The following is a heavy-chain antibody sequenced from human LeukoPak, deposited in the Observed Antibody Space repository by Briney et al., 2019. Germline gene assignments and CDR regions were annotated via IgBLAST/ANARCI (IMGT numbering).Heavy chain of an antibody. CDR3: ARGPSAYPKCFDY. CDR1: GFNFSSFV. CDR2: IWYDGSNK. Sequence: PPAGSLRLSCAASGFNFSSFVMHWVRQAPAKGLEWVAVIWYDGSNKYYADSVKGRFTISRDNSKNTLYLQMNSLRAEDTAVYYCARGPSAYPKCFDYWGQGTLVTVSS. V-gene: IGHV3-33*01. D-gene: IGHD5-12*01. J-gene: IGHJ4*02.